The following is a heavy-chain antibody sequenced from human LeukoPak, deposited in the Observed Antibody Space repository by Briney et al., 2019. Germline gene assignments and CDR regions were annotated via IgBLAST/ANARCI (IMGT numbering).Heavy chain of an antibody. V-gene: IGHV1-2*06. CDR1: GYSFTSYW. CDR2: INPNSGGT. D-gene: IGHD2-2*01. Sequence: GESLKISCKGSGYSFTSYWIGWVRQMPGKGLEWMGRINPNSGGTNYAQNFQGRVTMTRDTSISTAYMELSRLTSDDTAVYYCTKSSTRNENWFDPWGQGTLVTVSS. CDR3: TKSSTRNENWFDP. J-gene: IGHJ5*02.